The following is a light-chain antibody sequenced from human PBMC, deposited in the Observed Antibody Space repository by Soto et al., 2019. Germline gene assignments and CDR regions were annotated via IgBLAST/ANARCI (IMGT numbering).Light chain of an antibody. Sequence: EIVMTQSPATLSVSPGERATLSCRASQSVSSNLAWYQQKPGQAPRLLIYGASNRATGIPARFSASGSGTEFTLPISSLQSEDFAVYYCQPYDNRPLTFGGGTKVEIK. J-gene: IGKJ4*01. CDR1: QSVSSN. CDR3: QPYDNRPLT. CDR2: GAS. V-gene: IGKV3-15*01.